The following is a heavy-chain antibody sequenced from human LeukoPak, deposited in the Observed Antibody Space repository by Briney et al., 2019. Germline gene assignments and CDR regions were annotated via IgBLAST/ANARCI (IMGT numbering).Heavy chain of an antibody. CDR2: IYSGGST. V-gene: IGHV3-53*01. CDR3: AREREAVAGTFFDY. J-gene: IGHJ4*02. Sequence: GGSLRLSCAASGFTVSSNYMSWVRQAPGKGLEWVSVIYSGGSTYYADSVKGRFTISRDNSKNTLYLQMNSLRAEDTAVYYCAREREAVAGTFFDYWGQGTLVTVSS. CDR1: GFTVSSNY. D-gene: IGHD6-19*01.